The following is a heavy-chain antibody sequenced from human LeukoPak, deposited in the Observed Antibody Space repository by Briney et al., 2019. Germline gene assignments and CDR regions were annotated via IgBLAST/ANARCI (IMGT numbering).Heavy chain of an antibody. CDR2: ISTFDGHT. CDR1: GYTFTTYG. D-gene: IGHD5-18*01. V-gene: IGHV1-18*01. Sequence: ASVKVSCKASGYTFTTYGISWVRQAPGHGLEWMGWISTFDGHTNYAQSRQDRVTMTTDTSTSTVYMELSSLISDDTAVYYCARVDTVNYYYYMDVWGKGTPVTVSS. J-gene: IGHJ6*03. CDR3: ARVDTVNYYYYMDV.